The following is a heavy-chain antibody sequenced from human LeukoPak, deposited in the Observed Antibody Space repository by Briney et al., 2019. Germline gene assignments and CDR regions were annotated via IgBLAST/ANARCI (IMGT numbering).Heavy chain of an antibody. V-gene: IGHV3-23*01. D-gene: IGHD4-23*01. CDR3: ARDSYYGGTQDY. CDR2: ISIGGDT. J-gene: IGHJ4*02. Sequence: GGSLRLSCAASGFTFSTYAMTWVRQAPGKGLHYVSAISIGGDTFYADSVKGRFTISRDNSKNTLYLQMSSLRAEDTAVYYCARDSYYGGTQDYWGQGTLVTVSS. CDR1: GFTFSTYA.